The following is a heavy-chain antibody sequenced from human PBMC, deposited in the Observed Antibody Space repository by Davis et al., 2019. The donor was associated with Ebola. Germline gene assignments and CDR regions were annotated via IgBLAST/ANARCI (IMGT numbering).Heavy chain of an antibody. Sequence: MPSEALSLTCTVSGGSISSYYWSWIRQPPGKGLEWIGYIYYSGSTNYNPSLKSRVTISVDTSKNQFSLKLSSVTAADTAVYYCARRGYYDSSGYYFDYWGQGTLVTVSS. V-gene: IGHV4-59*08. CDR2: IYYSGST. CDR1: GGSISSYY. D-gene: IGHD3-22*01. CDR3: ARRGYYDSSGYYFDY. J-gene: IGHJ4*02.